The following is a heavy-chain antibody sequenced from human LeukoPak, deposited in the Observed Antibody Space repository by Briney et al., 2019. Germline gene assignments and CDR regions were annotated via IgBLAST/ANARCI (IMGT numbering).Heavy chain of an antibody. CDR1: GGSISSGGYS. Sequence: PSETLSLTCAVSGGSISSGGYSWSWIRQPPGKGLEWIGYIYHSGSTYYNPSLKSRVTISVDTSKNQFSLKLSSVTAADTAVYYCARDRSPYDFWSPLNWFDPWGQGTLVTVSS. CDR2: IYHSGST. J-gene: IGHJ5*02. D-gene: IGHD3-3*01. V-gene: IGHV4-30-2*01. CDR3: ARDRSPYDFWSPLNWFDP.